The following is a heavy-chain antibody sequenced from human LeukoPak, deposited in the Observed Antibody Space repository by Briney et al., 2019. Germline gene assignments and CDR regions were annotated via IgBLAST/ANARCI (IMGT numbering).Heavy chain of an antibody. CDR1: GYTFTGYY. Sequence: GASVKVSCKASGYTFTGYYIHWVRQAPGQGLEWMGWINPNNGGTNCAQKFQGRVSMTRDTSINTAYMDLNTLKSDDTAVYFCAREGYCSKTSCYGAWFDPWGQGTLVTVSS. D-gene: IGHD2-2*01. J-gene: IGHJ5*02. CDR2: INPNNGGT. CDR3: AREGYCSKTSCYGAWFDP. V-gene: IGHV1-2*02.